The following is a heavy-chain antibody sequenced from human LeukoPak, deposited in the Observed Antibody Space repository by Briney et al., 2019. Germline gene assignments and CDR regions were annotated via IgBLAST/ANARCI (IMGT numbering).Heavy chain of an antibody. CDR3: ARQGLDTTGSFDY. Sequence: SETLSLTCTVSGGSISSSSYYWGWIRQPPGKGLEWIGSIYYSGSTYYNPSLKSRVAISVDTSKNQFSLKLSSVTAADTAVYYCARQGLDTTGSFDYWGQGTLVTVSS. J-gene: IGHJ4*02. CDR2: IYYSGST. CDR1: GGSISSSSYY. V-gene: IGHV4-39*01. D-gene: IGHD1-14*01.